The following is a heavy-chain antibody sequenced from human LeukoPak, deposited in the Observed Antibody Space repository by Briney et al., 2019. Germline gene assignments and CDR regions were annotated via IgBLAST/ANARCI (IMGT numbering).Heavy chain of an antibody. V-gene: IGHV4-4*07. CDR1: GGAISRYC. CDR3: ARENSGSYREFDY. D-gene: IGHD1-26*01. CDR2: IYTSGST. Sequence: PLKSLSLTCVVAGGAISRYCWSWIRQPAGKGLEWIGRIYTSGSTNYNASLKSRVSMSVDTSKNQFSLKLSSVTAADTAVFYCARENSGSYREFDYWGQGTLVTVSS. J-gene: IGHJ4*02.